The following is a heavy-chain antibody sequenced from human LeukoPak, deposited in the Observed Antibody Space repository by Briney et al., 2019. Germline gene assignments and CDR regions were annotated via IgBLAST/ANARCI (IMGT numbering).Heavy chain of an antibody. CDR2: MNPNSGNT. CDR1: GYTFTSYD. CDR3: ARGGLSYSSSWYVAGSEAFDI. V-gene: IGHV1-8*01. D-gene: IGHD6-13*01. J-gene: IGHJ3*02. Sequence: ASVKVFCKASGYTFTSYDINWVRQATGQGLEWMGWMNPNSGNTGYAQKFQGRVTMTRNTSISTAYMELSSLRSEDTAVYYCARGGLSYSSSWYVAGSEAFDIWGQGTMVTVSS.